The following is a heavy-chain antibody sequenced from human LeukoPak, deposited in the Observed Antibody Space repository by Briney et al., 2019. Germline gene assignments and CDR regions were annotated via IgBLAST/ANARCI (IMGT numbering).Heavy chain of an antibody. V-gene: IGHV3-74*01. Sequence: GGSLRLSCVASGFTFSSYWMHWVRQAPGKGLVWVSRINSDGSGTSYADSVKGRFTISRDNAKSTLYLQMNSLRAEDTAVYYCAKGSKGVVFTRDHYMDVWGKGTTVTISS. J-gene: IGHJ6*03. CDR2: INSDGSGT. CDR1: GFTFSSYW. CDR3: AKGSKGVVFTRDHYMDV. D-gene: IGHD3-3*01.